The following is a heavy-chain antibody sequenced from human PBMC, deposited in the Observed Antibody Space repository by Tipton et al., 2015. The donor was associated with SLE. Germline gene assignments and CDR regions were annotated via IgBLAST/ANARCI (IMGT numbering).Heavy chain of an antibody. J-gene: IGHJ4*02. CDR2: ISSGSGTI. CDR1: GFTFSDYA. D-gene: IGHD6-13*01. V-gene: IGHV3-21*04. Sequence: SLRLSCAASGFTFSDYAMSWVRQAPGKGLEWVSSISSGSGTIKYADSVKGRFTISRDNAENSLYLQMNSLRAEDTAFYYCARGGGGSWVYYFDYWGQGMLVTVSS. CDR3: ARGGGGSWVYYFDY.